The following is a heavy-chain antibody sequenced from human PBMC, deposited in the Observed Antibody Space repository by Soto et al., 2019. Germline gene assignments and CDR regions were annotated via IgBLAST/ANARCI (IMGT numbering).Heavy chain of an antibody. Sequence: QVQLQESGPGLVKPSQTLSLTCTVSGGSISSGDYYWSWIRQPPGKGLEWIGYIYYSGSTYYNPALKSRVTTSVHPSDNHFPLEVGSVNAADPAVYYRASATPEWSTGVYYYGMDVWGQGTTVTVSS. CDR2: IYYSGST. V-gene: IGHV4-30-4*01. CDR3: ASATPEWSTGVYYYGMDV. J-gene: IGHJ6*02. CDR1: GGSISSGDYY. D-gene: IGHD3-3*01.